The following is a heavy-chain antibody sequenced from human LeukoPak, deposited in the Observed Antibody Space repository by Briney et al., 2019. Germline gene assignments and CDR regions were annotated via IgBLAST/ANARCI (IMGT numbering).Heavy chain of an antibody. J-gene: IGHJ4*02. CDR2: IYYSGST. V-gene: IGHV4-59*08. Sequence: PSETLSLTCTVSGGSMRSYYWSWIRQPPGKGLEWIGYIYYSGSTNYNPSLKSRVTISVVTSKNQFSLKLSSVTAADTAVYYCARMGNPATVTTDYWGQGTLVTVSS. CDR1: GGSMRSYY. CDR3: ARMGNPATVTTDY. D-gene: IGHD4-17*01.